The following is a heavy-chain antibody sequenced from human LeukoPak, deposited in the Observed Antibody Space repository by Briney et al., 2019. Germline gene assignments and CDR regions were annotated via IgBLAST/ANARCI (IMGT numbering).Heavy chain of an antibody. V-gene: IGHV3-30*14. D-gene: IGHD5-18*01. Sequence: GGSLRLSCAASGFTFSSYAMHWVRQAPGKGLEWVAVISYDGSNKYYADSVKGRFTISRDNSKNTLYLQMNSLRAEDTAVYYCARESTAMVTRDYWGQGTLVTVSS. CDR1: GFTFSSYA. CDR2: ISYDGSNK. J-gene: IGHJ4*02. CDR3: ARESTAMVTRDY.